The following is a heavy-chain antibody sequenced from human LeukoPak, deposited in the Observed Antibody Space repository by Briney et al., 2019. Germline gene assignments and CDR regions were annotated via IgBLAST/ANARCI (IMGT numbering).Heavy chain of an antibody. CDR1: GYTFTGYY. Sequence: ASVKVSCKASGYTFTGYYMHWVRQAPGQRLEWMGRINPNSGGTNYAQKFQGRVTMTRDTSISTAYMELSRLRSDDTAVYYCARYFSSSGYYRFDPWGQGTLVTVSS. V-gene: IGHV1-2*06. D-gene: IGHD3-22*01. J-gene: IGHJ5*02. CDR3: ARYFSSSGYYRFDP. CDR2: INPNSGGT.